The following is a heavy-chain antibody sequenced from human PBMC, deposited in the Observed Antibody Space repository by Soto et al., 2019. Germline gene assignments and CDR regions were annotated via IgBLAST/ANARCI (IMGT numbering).Heavy chain of an antibody. CDR3: ARRSSSWYFDY. CDR1: GFTVSSNY. Sequence: GGSLRLSSAASGFTVSSNYMSWVRQAPGKGLEWVSVIYSGGSTYYADSVKGRFTISRDNSKNTLYLQMNSLRAEDTAVYYCARRSSSWYFDYWGQGTLVTVSS. CDR2: IYSGGST. J-gene: IGHJ4*02. V-gene: IGHV3-53*01. D-gene: IGHD6-13*01.